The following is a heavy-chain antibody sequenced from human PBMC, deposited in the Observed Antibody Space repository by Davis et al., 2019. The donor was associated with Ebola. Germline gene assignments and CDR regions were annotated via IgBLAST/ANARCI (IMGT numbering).Heavy chain of an antibody. Sequence: ETLSLTCTVSGGSIISSSSYWGWIRQAPGKGLEWLAYIKEDGSQKYYVDSVKGRFTISRDNAKTSLSLQMNSLRVEDTAVYYCVRDAGWQRLDKWGQGTLVTVSS. CDR1: GGSIISSSSY. J-gene: IGHJ4*02. CDR3: VRDAGWQRLDK. V-gene: IGHV3-7*01. CDR2: IKEDGSQK. D-gene: IGHD4-23*01.